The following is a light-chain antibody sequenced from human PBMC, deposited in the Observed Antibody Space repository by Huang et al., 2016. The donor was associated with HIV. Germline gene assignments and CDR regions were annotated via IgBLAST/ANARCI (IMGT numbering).Light chain of an antibody. J-gene: IGKJ1*01. Sequence: DIQMTQSPSSLSASVGDRVTIACRASQDINNYLAWYQQKPGKVPKRLIHAASTLQSGVPSRFSGSGSGTDFTLTISSLQPEDVALYFCQKYDSAPRTFGQGTKVEIK. CDR3: QKYDSAPRT. V-gene: IGKV1-27*01. CDR1: QDINNY. CDR2: AAS.